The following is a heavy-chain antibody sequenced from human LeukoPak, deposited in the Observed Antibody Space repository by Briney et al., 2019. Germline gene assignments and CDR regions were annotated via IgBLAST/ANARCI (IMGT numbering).Heavy chain of an antibody. CDR3: ATVCAWLRSPYYFDY. J-gene: IGHJ4*02. CDR1: GGSISSGGYY. V-gene: IGHV4-31*03. CDR2: IYYSGST. Sequence: SEALSLTCTVSGGSISSGGYYWSWIRQHPGKGLEWIGYIYYSGSTYYNPSLKSRVTISVDTSKNQFSLKLSSVTAADTAVYYCATVCAWLRSPYYFDYWGQGTLVTVSS. D-gene: IGHD5-12*01.